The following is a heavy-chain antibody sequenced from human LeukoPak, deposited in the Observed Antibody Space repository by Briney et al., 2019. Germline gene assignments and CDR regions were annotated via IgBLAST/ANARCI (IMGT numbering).Heavy chain of an antibody. J-gene: IGHJ4*02. CDR3: ARGKTTFGGAHKQLYYFDY. V-gene: IGHV4-34*01. CDR1: GGSFSGYY. CDR2: INHSGST. D-gene: IGHD3-16*01. Sequence: SETLSLTCAVYGGSFSGYYWSWIRQPPGKGLEWIGEINHSGSTNYNPSLKSRVTISVDTSKNQFSLKLSSVTAADTAVYYCARGKTTFGGAHKQLYYFDYWGQRTLVTVSS.